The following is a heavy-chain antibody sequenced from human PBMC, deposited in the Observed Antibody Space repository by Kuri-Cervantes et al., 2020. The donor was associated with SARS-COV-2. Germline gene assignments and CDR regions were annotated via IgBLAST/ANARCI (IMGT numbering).Heavy chain of an antibody. CDR3: ARANIVVAPAALGAIIHYYYYMDV. CDR1: GGSISSYY. J-gene: IGHJ6*03. D-gene: IGHD2-2*01. Sequence: SETLSLTCTVSGGSISSYYWSWIRQPPGKGLEWIGYIYYSGSTNYNPSLKSRVTISVDTSKNQFSLKLSSVTAADTAVYYCARANIVVAPAALGAIIHYYYYMDVWGKGTTVTVSS. V-gene: IGHV4-59*12. CDR2: IYYSGST.